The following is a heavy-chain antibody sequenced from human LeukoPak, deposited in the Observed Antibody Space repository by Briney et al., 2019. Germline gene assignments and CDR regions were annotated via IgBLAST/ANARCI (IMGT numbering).Heavy chain of an antibody. V-gene: IGHV4-4*07. CDR3: ARGKVVAGTPGQNSWDN. J-gene: IGHJ4*02. CDR2: IYTSGST. CDR1: GGSISSYY. Sequence: PSETLSLTCTVSGGSISSYYWSWIRQPPGKGLEWIGRIYTSGSTTYNPSLKSRVTMSVDTSKNQFSLKLSSVTAADTAVYYCARGKVVAGTPGQNSWDNWGQGILVTVSS. D-gene: IGHD6-19*01.